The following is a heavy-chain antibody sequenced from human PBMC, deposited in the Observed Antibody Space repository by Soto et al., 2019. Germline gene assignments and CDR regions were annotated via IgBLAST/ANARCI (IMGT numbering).Heavy chain of an antibody. CDR1: GFTFSSYT. D-gene: IGHD2-15*01. Sequence: EVQLLESGGGLVQPGGSLSLSCAASGFTFSSYTVGWVRQAPGKGLEWVSDISANGGSTFYADSVKGRFNISRDNSKNTLLLQMNRLRAEDTALYYCAKAGSAGSCYGYWVQGTLVTVSS. CDR3: AKAGSAGSCYGY. J-gene: IGHJ4*02. V-gene: IGHV3-23*01. CDR2: ISANGGST.